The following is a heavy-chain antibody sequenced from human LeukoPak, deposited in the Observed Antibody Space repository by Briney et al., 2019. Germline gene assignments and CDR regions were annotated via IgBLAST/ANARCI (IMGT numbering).Heavy chain of an antibody. D-gene: IGHD3-22*01. CDR2: INHNGNVN. CDR1: RFTFSSYW. V-gene: IGHV3-7*03. CDR3: AREGVGYYDSSGYRALDY. J-gene: IGHJ4*02. Sequence: GGSLRLSCAAPRFTFSSYWRNWARQAPGKGLEWVASINHNGNVNYYVDSVKGRFTISRDNAKNSLYLQMSNLRAEDTAVYYCAREGVGYYDSSGYRALDYWGQGTLVTVSS.